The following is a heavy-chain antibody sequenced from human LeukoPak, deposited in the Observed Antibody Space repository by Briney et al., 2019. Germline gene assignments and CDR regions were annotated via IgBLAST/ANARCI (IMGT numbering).Heavy chain of an antibody. J-gene: IGHJ4*02. D-gene: IGHD3-10*01. CDR2: ISSNGVST. CDR3: ARDGRFGESPPFDY. V-gene: IGHV3-64*02. Sequence: GGSLRLSCAASGFKFSIYDMTWVRQGPGKGLQYVSGISSNGVSTYYADSVRGRFTISRDNSKNTVYLQMGSLRPEDTAVYYCARDGRFGESPPFDYWGQGTLVTVSS. CDR1: GFKFSIYD.